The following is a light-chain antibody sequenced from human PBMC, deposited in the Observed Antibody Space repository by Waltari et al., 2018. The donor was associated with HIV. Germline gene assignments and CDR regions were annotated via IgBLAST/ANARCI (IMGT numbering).Light chain of an antibody. CDR2: KDS. V-gene: IGLV3-25*02. CDR1: VLPKQY. CDR3: AAWDDSLSGWV. Sequence: SYELTQPPSVSVSPGQTARITCSGDVLPKQYAYWYQQKPGQAPVVVISKDSERPSGIPDRFSGSKSGTSASLAISGLRSEDEADYSCAAWDDSLSGWVFGGGTKLTVL. J-gene: IGLJ3*02.